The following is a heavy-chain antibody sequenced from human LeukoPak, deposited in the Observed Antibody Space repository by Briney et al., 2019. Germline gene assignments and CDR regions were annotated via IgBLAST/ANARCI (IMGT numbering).Heavy chain of an antibody. J-gene: IGHJ4*02. Sequence: PSQTLSLTCTVSGGSISSGGYYWSWIRQHPGKGLEWIGYIYYSGSTYYNPSLKSRVTISVDTSKNQFSLKLSSVTAADTAVYYCARSPRIAVAGLAPSFDYWGQGTLVTVSS. V-gene: IGHV4-30-4*08. CDR3: ARSPRIAVAGLAPSFDY. CDR1: GGSISSGGYY. D-gene: IGHD6-19*01. CDR2: IYYSGST.